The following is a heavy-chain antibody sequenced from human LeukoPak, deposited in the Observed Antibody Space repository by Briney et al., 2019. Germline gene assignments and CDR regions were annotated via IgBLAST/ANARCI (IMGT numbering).Heavy chain of an antibody. CDR3: GRNGHYSVDS. D-gene: IGHD2-15*01. CDR2: IYYSGST. V-gene: IGHV4-39*07. CDR1: GGSISSSSYY. Sequence: SETLSLTCTVSGGSISSSSYYWGWIRQPPGKGLEWIGSIYYSGSTYYNPSLKSRVTISVDKSKNQFSLEVNSLTAADTAIYYCGRNGHYSVDSWGQGMLVTVSS. J-gene: IGHJ4*02.